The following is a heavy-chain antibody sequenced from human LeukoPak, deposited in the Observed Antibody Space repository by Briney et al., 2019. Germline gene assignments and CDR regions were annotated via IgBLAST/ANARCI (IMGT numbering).Heavy chain of an antibody. V-gene: IGHV3-48*01. CDR2: ISSSSSTI. D-gene: IGHD5-18*01. Sequence: GGSLRLSCAASGFTFSSYSMNWVRQAPGKGLEWVSYISSSSSTIYYADSVKGRFTISRDNAKNSLYLQMNSLRAKDTAVYYCARAVERGYSYGYYFDYWGQGTLVTVSS. J-gene: IGHJ4*02. CDR3: ARAVERGYSYGYYFDY. CDR1: GFTFSSYS.